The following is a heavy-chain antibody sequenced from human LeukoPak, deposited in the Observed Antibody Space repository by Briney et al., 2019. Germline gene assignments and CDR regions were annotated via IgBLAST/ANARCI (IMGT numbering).Heavy chain of an antibody. Sequence: GGSLRLSCAASGFTFRRYSMNWVRQAPGKGLEWVSSISSSSSYIYYADSVKGRFTISRDNSKNTVYLQMNSLRAEDTAVYYCARGGSSSSGFAYYYYMDVWGKGTTVTVSS. D-gene: IGHD6-6*01. J-gene: IGHJ6*03. CDR2: ISSSSSYI. CDR3: ARGGSSSSGFAYYYYMDV. V-gene: IGHV3-21*04. CDR1: GFTFRRYS.